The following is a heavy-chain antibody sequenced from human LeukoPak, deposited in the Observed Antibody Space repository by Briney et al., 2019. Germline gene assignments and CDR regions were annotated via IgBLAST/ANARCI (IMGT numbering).Heavy chain of an antibody. CDR3: ARDPDPFVAYCGGDCQMAPAP. Sequence: ASVKVSCKASGYTFTSYYMHWVRQAPGQGLEWMGIINPSGGSTSYAQKFQGRVTMTRDTSTSTVYMELSSLRSKDTAVYYCARDPDPFVAYCGGDCQMAPAPWGQGTLVTVSS. V-gene: IGHV1-46*01. J-gene: IGHJ4*02. D-gene: IGHD2-21*02. CDR1: GYTFTSYY. CDR2: INPSGGST.